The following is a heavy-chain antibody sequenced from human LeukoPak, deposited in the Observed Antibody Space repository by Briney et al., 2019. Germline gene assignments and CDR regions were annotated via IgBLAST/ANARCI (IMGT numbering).Heavy chain of an antibody. Sequence: GGPLRLSCAASGFTFSSYGIHWVRQAPGKGLEWVAVIWYDGSNKYYADSVKGRFTISRDNSKNTLYLQMNSLRAEDTAVYYCARAVDGYANLEFDYWGQGTLVTVSS. J-gene: IGHJ4*02. CDR2: IWYDGSNK. CDR1: GFTFSSYG. CDR3: ARAVDGYANLEFDY. V-gene: IGHV3-33*01. D-gene: IGHD5-24*01.